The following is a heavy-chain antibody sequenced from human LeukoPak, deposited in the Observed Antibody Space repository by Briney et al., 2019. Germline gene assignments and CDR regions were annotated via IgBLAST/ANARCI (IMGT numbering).Heavy chain of an antibody. J-gene: IGHJ4*02. CDR3: ARDTPGLRY. Sequence: ASVKVSCKASEYIFDIHAIIWVRQAPGQGLEFLGWISTNTGNPTYAQGFTGRFVFSLDTSVSTAYLQISSLKAEDTAVYYCARDTPGLRYWGQGTLVTVSS. CDR1: EYIFDIHA. V-gene: IGHV7-4-1*02. CDR2: ISTNTGNP. D-gene: IGHD7-27*01.